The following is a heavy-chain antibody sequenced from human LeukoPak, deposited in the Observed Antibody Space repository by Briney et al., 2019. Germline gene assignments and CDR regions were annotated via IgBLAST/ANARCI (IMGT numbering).Heavy chain of an antibody. V-gene: IGHV3-43D*03. J-gene: IGHJ3*02. D-gene: IGHD3-22*01. CDR2: ITWDGGST. Sequence: GGSLRLSCAASGFTFDDYAMHWVRHAPGKGLEWVSLITWDGGSTYYADSVKGRFTISRDNAKNSLYLQMNSLRAEDTALYYCARDRLISYDNSGYHAFDIWGQGTMVTVSS. CDR3: ARDRLISYDNSGYHAFDI. CDR1: GFTFDDYA.